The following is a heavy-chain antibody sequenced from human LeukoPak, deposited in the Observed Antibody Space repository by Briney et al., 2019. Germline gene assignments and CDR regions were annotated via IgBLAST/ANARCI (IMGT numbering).Heavy chain of an antibody. J-gene: IGHJ6*03. CDR1: GGSFSGYY. D-gene: IGHD3-3*01. V-gene: IGHV4-34*01. CDR3: AREEVGVNYDFWSGPVYYYMDV. CDR2: INHSGST. Sequence: SETLSLTCAVYGGSFSGYYWSWIRQPPGKGLEWIGEINHSGSTNYNPSLKSRVTISVDTSKNQFSLKLSSVTAADTAVYYCAREEVGVNYDFWSGPVYYYMDVWGKGTTVTVSS.